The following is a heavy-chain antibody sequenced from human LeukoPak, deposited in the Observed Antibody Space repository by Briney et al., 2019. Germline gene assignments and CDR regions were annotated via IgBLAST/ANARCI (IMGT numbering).Heavy chain of an antibody. V-gene: IGHV3-64*01. CDR1: GFTFSSYA. J-gene: IGHJ6*03. D-gene: IGHD4-17*01. CDR2: ISSNGGST. Sequence: GGSLRLSCAASGFTFSSYAMHWVRQAPGKGLEYVSAISSNGGSTYYANSVKGRFTISRDNSKNTLYLQMGSLRAEDMAVYCCARDLVDYGDYYYYYYMDVWGKGTTVTVSS. CDR3: ARDLVDYGDYYYYYYMDV.